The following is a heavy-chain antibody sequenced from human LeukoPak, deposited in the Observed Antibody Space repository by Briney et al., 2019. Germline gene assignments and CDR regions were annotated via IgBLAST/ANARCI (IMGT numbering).Heavy chain of an antibody. CDR3: VKDFDGSPPFDGFDI. D-gene: IGHD3-10*01. V-gene: IGHV3-9*01. CDR2: ISWNRVRT. CDR1: GFTFDDYA. Sequence: PGRSLRLSCAASGFTFDDYAMHWVRQAPGKGLEWVSGISWNRVRTGYADSVKGRFTISRDNAKNSLYLQMNSLRAEDTALYYCVKDFDGSPPFDGFDIWGQGTMVTVFS. J-gene: IGHJ3*02.